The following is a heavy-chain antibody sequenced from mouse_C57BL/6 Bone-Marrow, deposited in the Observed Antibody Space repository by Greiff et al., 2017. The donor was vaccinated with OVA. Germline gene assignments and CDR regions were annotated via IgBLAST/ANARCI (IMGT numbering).Heavy chain of an antibody. V-gene: IGHV5-6*01. CDR3: ARRGGYGRGYFDV. CDR2: ISSGGSYT. Sequence: EVQLQQSGGDLVKPGGSLKLSCAASGFTFSSYGMSWVRQTPDKRLEWVATISSGGSYTYYPDSVKGRFTISRDNAKNTLYLQMSSLKSEDTAMYYGARRGGYGRGYFDVWGTGTTVTVSS. CDR1: GFTFSSYG. J-gene: IGHJ1*03. D-gene: IGHD2-2*01.